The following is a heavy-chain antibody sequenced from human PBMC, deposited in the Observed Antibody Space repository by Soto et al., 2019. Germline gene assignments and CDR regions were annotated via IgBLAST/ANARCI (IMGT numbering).Heavy chain of an antibody. CDR1: GFTFGDYA. D-gene: IGHD6-13*01. CDR2: IRSKAYGGTT. CDR3: TRDGGPLLIAAAADY. V-gene: IGHV3-49*03. J-gene: IGHJ4*02. Sequence: GGSLRLSCTASGFTFGDYAMSWLRQAPGKGLEWVGFIRSKAYGGTTEYAASVKGRFTISRDDSKSIAYLQMNSLKTEDTAVYYCTRDGGPLLIAAAADYWGQGTLVTSPQ.